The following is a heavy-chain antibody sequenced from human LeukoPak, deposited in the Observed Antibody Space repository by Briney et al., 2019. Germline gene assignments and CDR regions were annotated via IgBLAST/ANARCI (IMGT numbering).Heavy chain of an antibody. Sequence: ASVKVSCKASGYTFTDYYMHWVRQAPGQGLEWMGWINPNSGGTNYAQKFQGRVTMTRDTSIGTAYMELSRLRSDDTAMYYCEIYGDPADYWGQGTLVTVSS. J-gene: IGHJ4*02. CDR2: INPNSGGT. V-gene: IGHV1-2*02. CDR1: GYTFTDYY. D-gene: IGHD4-17*01. CDR3: EIYGDPADY.